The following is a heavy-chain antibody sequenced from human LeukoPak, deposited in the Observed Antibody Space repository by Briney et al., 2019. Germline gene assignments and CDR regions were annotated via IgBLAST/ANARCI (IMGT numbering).Heavy chain of an antibody. CDR3: AREADRGSYLDY. Sequence: SETLSLTCTVSGGSISSGDYYWSWIRQPPGKGLEWIGYIYYSGSTNYNPSLKSRVTISVDTSKNQFSLKLSSVTAADTAVYYCAREADRGSYLDYRGQGTLVTVSS. D-gene: IGHD1-26*01. CDR1: GGSISSGDYY. V-gene: IGHV4-61*08. CDR2: IYYSGST. J-gene: IGHJ4*02.